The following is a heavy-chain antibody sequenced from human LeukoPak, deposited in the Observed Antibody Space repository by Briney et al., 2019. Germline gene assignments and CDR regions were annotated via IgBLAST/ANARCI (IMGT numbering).Heavy chain of an antibody. CDR3: AKAADTNYFRYGDY. CDR2: IGTIPGVT. J-gene: IGHJ4*02. CDR1: GFTFSNYA. Sequence: GGSLRLSCAASGFTFSNYALSWVRQAPGKGLEWVSVIGTIPGVTYYTESVKGRFFISRDNSKNTVYLQMNNLRAEDTALYYCAKAADTNYFRYGDYWGQGTLVTVSS. V-gene: IGHV3-23*01. D-gene: IGHD1-7*01.